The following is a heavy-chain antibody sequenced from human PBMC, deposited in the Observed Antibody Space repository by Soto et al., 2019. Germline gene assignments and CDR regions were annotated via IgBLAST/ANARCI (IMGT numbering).Heavy chain of an antibody. Sequence: GASVTVSCTASGGTFSSYTISWVRQAPGQGLEWMGRIIPILGIANYAQKFQGRVTITADKSTSTAYMELSGLRSEDTAVYYCARESIAARPRDWGQGTLVTVSS. CDR2: IIPILGIA. D-gene: IGHD6-6*01. J-gene: IGHJ4*02. CDR3: ARESIAARPRD. CDR1: GGTFSSYT. V-gene: IGHV1-69*02.